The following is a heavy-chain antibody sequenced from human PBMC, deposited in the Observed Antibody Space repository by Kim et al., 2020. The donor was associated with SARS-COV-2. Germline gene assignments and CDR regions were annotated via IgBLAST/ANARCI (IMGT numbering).Heavy chain of an antibody. D-gene: IGHD6-25*01. CDR2: IIPILGIA. Sequence: SVKVSCKASGGTFSSYAISWVRQAPGQGLEWMGRIIPILGIANYAQKFQGRVTITADKSTSTAYMELSSLRSEDTAVYYCARDRCPAKRCSTNMGYYYYGMDVWGQGTTVTVSS. J-gene: IGHJ6*02. CDR3: ARDRCPAKRCSTNMGYYYYGMDV. CDR1: GGTFSSYA. V-gene: IGHV1-69*04.